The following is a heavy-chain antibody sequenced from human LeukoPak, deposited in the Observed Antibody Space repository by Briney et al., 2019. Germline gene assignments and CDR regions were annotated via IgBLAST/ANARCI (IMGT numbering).Heavy chain of an antibody. J-gene: IGHJ4*02. CDR2: ISTSSSAI. Sequence: PGGSLRLSCAASGFTFNNYNMNWVRQAPGKGPEWVAYISTSSSAIYYAASVKGRFTISRDNAKNSLYLQMSGLRDEDTAVYYCATFGCNGDCDYWGQGTLVTVSS. CDR3: ATFGCNGDCDY. CDR1: GFTFNNYN. V-gene: IGHV3-48*02. D-gene: IGHD3-10*01.